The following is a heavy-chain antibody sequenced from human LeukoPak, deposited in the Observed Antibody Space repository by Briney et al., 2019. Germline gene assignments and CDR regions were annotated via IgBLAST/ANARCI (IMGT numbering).Heavy chain of an antibody. CDR2: ISAYNGNT. V-gene: IGHV1-18*01. Sequence: ASVKVSCKASGYTFTSYGISWVRQAPGQGLEWMGWISAYNGNTNYAQKLQGRVTMTTDTSTSTAYMELRSLRSDDTAVYYCARGLYSYYDSSGVLGYWGQGTLVTVSS. D-gene: IGHD3-22*01. J-gene: IGHJ4*02. CDR3: ARGLYSYYDSSGVLGY. CDR1: GYTFTSYG.